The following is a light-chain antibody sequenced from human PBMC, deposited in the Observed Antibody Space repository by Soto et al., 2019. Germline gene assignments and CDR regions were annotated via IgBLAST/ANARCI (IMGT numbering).Light chain of an antibody. V-gene: IGLV2-14*01. CDR2: DVS. J-gene: IGLJ2*01. CDR3: YSYTSSSSLL. CDR1: SSDVGGYNY. Sequence: QSALTQPASVSGSPGQSITISCTGTSSDVGGYNYVSWYQQHPGKAPKLIIYDVSNRPSGVSNRSSGSKSGNTASLTISGLQAEDEADYYCYSYTSSSSLLFGGGTKLTVL.